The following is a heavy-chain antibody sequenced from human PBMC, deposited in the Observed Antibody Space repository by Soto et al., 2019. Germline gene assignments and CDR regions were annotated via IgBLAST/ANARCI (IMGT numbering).Heavy chain of an antibody. Sequence: SVKVSCKASGCTFSSYAISWVRQAPGQGLEWMGGIIPIFGTANYAKKFQGRVTITADESTSTAYMELSSLRSEDTAVYYCARALTPAIAFVGRDHNDGIQVWGQATTF. CDR1: GCTFSSYA. V-gene: IGHV1-69*13. D-gene: IGHD2-2*01. CDR2: IIPIFGTA. CDR3: ARALTPAIAFVGRDHNDGIQV. J-gene: IGHJ6*01.